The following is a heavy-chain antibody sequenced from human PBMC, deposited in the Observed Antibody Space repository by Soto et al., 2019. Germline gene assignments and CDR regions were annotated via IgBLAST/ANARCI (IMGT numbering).Heavy chain of an antibody. CDR1: SGSISGYY. D-gene: IGHD3-10*01. J-gene: IGHJ6*02. CDR3: ARDLRLLWFGEPTNYGMDV. Sequence: SETLSLTCTVSSGSISGYYWNWIRQPPGKGLEWIGYIYYSGSTNYNPSLKGRVTISVDTSKNQVSLKLSSVTAADTAVYYCARDLRLLWFGEPTNYGMDVWGQGTTVTVSS. V-gene: IGHV4-59*01. CDR2: IYYSGST.